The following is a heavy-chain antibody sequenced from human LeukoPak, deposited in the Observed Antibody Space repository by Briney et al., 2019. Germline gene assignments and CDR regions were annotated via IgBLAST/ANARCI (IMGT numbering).Heavy chain of an antibody. V-gene: IGHV3-33*01. Sequence: GGSLRLSCAASGFTFSSYGMHWVRQAPGKGLEWVAVIWYDGSSKYYADSVKGRFTISRDNSKNTLYLQMNSLRAEDTAVYYCARVRGFSGYYYFDYWGQGTLVTVSS. J-gene: IGHJ4*02. CDR2: IWYDGSSK. CDR3: ARVRGFSGYYYFDY. CDR1: GFTFSSYG. D-gene: IGHD3-22*01.